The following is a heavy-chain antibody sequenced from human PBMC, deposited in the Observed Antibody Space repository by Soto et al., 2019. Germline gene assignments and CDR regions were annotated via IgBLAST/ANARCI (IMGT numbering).Heavy chain of an antibody. Sequence: GXVCTLVDPTQSRTLICTFSGFSLSNSGVGVGWIRQPPGKALECLALIYCYDDKRYSPSLKSRLTITKDTSKNQVVLTMTNMDPVDTPTYYCAHSDTILSLGELSIWFDPWGQGTLVTGSS. V-gene: IGHV2-5*01. CDR2: IYCYDDK. D-gene: IGHD3-10*01. CDR1: GFSLSNSGVG. J-gene: IGHJ5*02. CDR3: AHSDTILSLGELSIWFDP.